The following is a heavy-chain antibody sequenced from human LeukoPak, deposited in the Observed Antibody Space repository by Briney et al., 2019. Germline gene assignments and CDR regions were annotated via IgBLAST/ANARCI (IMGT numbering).Heavy chain of an antibody. Sequence: GGSLRLSCAASGFTFSGSTMHWVRQASAKGLEWVGRIRTKVNSYATAYAASVKGRFTISRDDSKNTAYLQMNSLKTEDTAVYYCTRSAGGTFDYWGQGTLVTVSS. J-gene: IGHJ4*02. D-gene: IGHD1-26*01. CDR1: GFTFSGST. CDR3: TRSAGGTFDY. CDR2: IRTKVNSYAT. V-gene: IGHV3-73*01.